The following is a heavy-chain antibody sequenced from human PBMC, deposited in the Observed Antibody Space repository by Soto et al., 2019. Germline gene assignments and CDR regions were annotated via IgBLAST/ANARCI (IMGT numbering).Heavy chain of an antibody. J-gene: IGHJ5*02. V-gene: IGHV1-3*01. CDR3: ARHRHYGSGSTHNWFDP. CDR2: INADNGNT. D-gene: IGHD3-10*01. Sequence: GAAVKVTCKASGYTFTSYAMHWVRQAPGQRLEWMGWINADNGNTKYSQKFQDRVIITRDTSASTAYMDLSSLRSEDTAVYYCARHRHYGSGSTHNWFDPWGQGTLVTVSS. CDR1: GYTFTSYA.